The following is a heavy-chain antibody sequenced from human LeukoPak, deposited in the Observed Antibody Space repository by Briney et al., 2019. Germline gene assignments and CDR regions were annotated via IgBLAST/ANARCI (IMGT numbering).Heavy chain of an antibody. V-gene: IGHV3-48*01. Sequence: PGGSLRLSCTVSGFIFSDFSMSWVRQAPGKGLEWVSYISSSSSTIYYADSVKGRFTISRDNAKNSLYLQMNSLRAEDTAVYYCARVLHKRNYDSTTYYGYWGQGTLVTVSS. D-gene: IGHD3-22*01. J-gene: IGHJ4*02. CDR3: ARVLHKRNYDSTTYYGY. CDR1: GFIFSDFS. CDR2: ISSSSSTI.